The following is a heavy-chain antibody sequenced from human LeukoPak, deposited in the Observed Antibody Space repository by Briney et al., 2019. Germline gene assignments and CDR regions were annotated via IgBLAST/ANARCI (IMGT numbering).Heavy chain of an antibody. J-gene: IGHJ4*02. CDR2: ISGSGGST. D-gene: IGHD3-3*01. CDR3: AKGLYYDFWSGYLAY. V-gene: IGHV3-23*01. Sequence: PGGSLRLSCAASGFTFSSYAMSWVRQAPGKGLEWVSAISGSGGSTYYADSVKGRFTISRDNSKNTLYPQMNSLRAEDPAVYYCAKGLYYDFWSGYLAYWGQGTLVTVSS. CDR1: GFTFSSYA.